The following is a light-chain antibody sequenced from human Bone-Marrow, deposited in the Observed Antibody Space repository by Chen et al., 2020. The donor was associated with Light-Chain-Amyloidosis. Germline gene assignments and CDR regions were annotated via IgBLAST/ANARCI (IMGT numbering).Light chain of an antibody. CDR1: GLPKQY. J-gene: IGLJ2*01. V-gene: IGLV3-25*03. CDR3: QSADTTDTLYVL. CDR2: NDS. Sequence: SYELTQPPSVSVSPGQTARISCPGDGLPKQYAYWYQQKPGQGPVLVIYNDSERPSGIPERFSGSSSGTTVTLTISGVQAEDEADYYCQSADTTDTLYVLFGGGTKLTVL.